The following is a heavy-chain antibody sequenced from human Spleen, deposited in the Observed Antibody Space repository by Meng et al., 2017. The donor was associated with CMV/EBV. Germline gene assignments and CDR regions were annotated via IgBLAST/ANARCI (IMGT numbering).Heavy chain of an antibody. V-gene: IGHV3-11*04. Sequence: GESLKISCAASGFTFSDYYMSWIRQAPGKGLEWVSYISSSGSTIYYADSVKGRFTISRDDSQKTLFLQMNSLTPEDTAVYYCAKESPPVAAKNAVDYWGQGTLVTVSS. D-gene: IGHD6-19*01. J-gene: IGHJ4*02. CDR3: AKESPPVAAKNAVDY. CDR2: ISSSGSTI. CDR1: GFTFSDYY.